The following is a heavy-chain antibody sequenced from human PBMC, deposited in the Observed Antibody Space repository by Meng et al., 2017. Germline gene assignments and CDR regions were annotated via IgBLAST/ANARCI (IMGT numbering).Heavy chain of an antibody. CDR2: ISGSDGST. V-gene: IGHV3-23*01. CDR3: AGKPGYNYGLS. Sequence: GESLTISCAASGFTFSSYAMTWVRQAPGKGLEWVSIISGSDGSTYYADSVKGRFTISRDNSKNTLYLQMNSLRADDTAVYYCAGKPGYNYGLSWGQGTLVTVSS. D-gene: IGHD5-18*01. CDR1: GFTFSSYA. J-gene: IGHJ4*02.